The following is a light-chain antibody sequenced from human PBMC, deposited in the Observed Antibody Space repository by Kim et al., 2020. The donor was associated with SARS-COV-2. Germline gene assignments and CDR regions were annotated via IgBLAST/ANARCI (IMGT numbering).Light chain of an antibody. Sequence: DIQMTQSPSTLSASVGDRVTITCRASQSISSWLAWYQQKPGKAPKLLIYKASNLESGVPSRFSGRGSGTEFTLTISRLQSDDFATYYCQQYYLYSRTFGQGTKGDIK. V-gene: IGKV1-5*03. CDR1: QSISSW. CDR2: KAS. J-gene: IGKJ1*01. CDR3: QQYYLYSRT.